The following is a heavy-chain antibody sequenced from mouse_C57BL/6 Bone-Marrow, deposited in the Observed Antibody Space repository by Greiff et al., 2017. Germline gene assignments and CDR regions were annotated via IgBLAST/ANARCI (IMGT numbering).Heavy chain of an antibody. CDR2: INPNYGTT. D-gene: IGHD1-1*01. J-gene: IGHJ4*01. V-gene: IGHV1-39*01. CDR3: ARISGSSSFYAMDY. CDR1: GYSFTDYN. Sequence: EVQLQQSGPELVKPGASVKISCKASGYSFTDYNMNWVKQSNGKSLEWIGVINPNYGTTSYNQKFKGKATLTVDQSSSTAYMQLNSLTSEDSAVXYCARISGSSSFYAMDYWGQGTSVTVSS.